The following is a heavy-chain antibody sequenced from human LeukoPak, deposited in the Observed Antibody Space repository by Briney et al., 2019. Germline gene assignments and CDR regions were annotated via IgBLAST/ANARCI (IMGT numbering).Heavy chain of an antibody. CDR2: IIPIFTTA. D-gene: IGHD1-26*01. J-gene: IGHJ3*01. V-gene: IGHV1-69*13. CDR1: GGTISNYV. CDR3: ARGPQVGAFDL. Sequence: SVKVSCKAAGGTISNYVISWVRQAPGQGLEWMGGIIPIFTTANYAQKFQGRVTITADESTSTAYMELSSLRSEGTAVYYCARGPQVGAFDLWGQGTMVTVSS.